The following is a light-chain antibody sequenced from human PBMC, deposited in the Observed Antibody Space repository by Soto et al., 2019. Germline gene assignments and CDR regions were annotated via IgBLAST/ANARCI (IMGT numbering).Light chain of an antibody. CDR2: GES. V-gene: IGKV3-20*01. Sequence: EIVLTESPGTLSLSPGGRAPHPCRASQSVSNNYLAWYQQKPGQAPRLLIYGESSRATGIPDRFSGSGSGTDSTLTISRLEPEDFAVYYCQQYGSSRTFGQGTKVDIK. CDR3: QQYGSSRT. J-gene: IGKJ1*01. CDR1: QSVSNNY.